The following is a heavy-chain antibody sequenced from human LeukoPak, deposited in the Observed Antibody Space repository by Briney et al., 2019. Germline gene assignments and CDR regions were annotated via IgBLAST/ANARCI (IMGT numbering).Heavy chain of an antibody. V-gene: IGHV3-23*01. CDR2: MNTNGAT. J-gene: IGHJ4*02. Sequence: GESLRLSCAASGFIVSSYVTNWVRLTPGKGLEWVSTMNTNGATYYADSVKGRFTVSRDNSKNTLFLFMNSLRDEDTAIYYCASERYYFDHWGQGTLVSVSS. CDR3: ASERYYFDH. CDR1: GFIVSSYV. D-gene: IGHD1-14*01.